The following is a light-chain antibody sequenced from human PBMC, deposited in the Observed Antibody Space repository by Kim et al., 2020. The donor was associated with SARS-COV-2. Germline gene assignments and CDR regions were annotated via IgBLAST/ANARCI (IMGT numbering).Light chain of an antibody. J-gene: IGLJ1*01. CDR2: QDT. CDR1: KLGDRY. CDR3: QGWDNSALFV. V-gene: IGLV3-1*01. Sequence: SYELTQPPSVSVSPGQTASITCSGDKLGDRYTSGYQQRPGQSPLLVIYQDTKRPSGIPARFSGPPPGNPATLPIPGAKAMDEADYFCQGWDNSALFVFG.